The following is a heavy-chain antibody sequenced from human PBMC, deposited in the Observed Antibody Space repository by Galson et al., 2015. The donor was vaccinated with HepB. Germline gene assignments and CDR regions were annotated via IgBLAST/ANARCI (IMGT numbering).Heavy chain of an antibody. J-gene: IGHJ1*01. Sequence: SLRLSCAASGFTFSSYAMHWVRQAPGKGLEWVAVISYDGSNKYYADSVKGRFTISRDNSKNTLYLQMNSLRAEDTAVYYCATQPYDSGFQHWGQGTLVTVSS. CDR2: ISYDGSNK. CDR1: GFTFSSYA. CDR3: ATQPYDSGFQH. V-gene: IGHV3-30-3*01. D-gene: IGHD4-17*01.